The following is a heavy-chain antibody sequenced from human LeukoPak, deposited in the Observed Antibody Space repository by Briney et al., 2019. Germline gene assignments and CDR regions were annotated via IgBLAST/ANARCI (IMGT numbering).Heavy chain of an antibody. D-gene: IGHD1-26*01. V-gene: IGHV3-23*01. CDR2: ISTTGGTT. Sequence: PGGSLRLSCAASGFTFTSFAMSWVRQAPGKGLEWVSAISTTGGTTYYADSVKGRFTISRDNSKNTLYLQMNSLRAEDTAVYYCAKRERVGTTIGHWGQGTLVTASS. CDR1: GFTFTSFA. J-gene: IGHJ4*02. CDR3: AKRERVGTTIGH.